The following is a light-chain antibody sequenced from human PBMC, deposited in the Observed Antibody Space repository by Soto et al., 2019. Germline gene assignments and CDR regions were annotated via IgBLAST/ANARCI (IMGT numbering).Light chain of an antibody. CDR3: SSYADSNSYV. CDR1: SSDVGGYNY. J-gene: IGLJ1*01. CDR2: EVT. V-gene: IGLV2-8*01. Sequence: QSVLTQPPSASGSPGQSVTISCTGTSSDVGGYNYVYWYQQHPGKAPKLMIYEVTKRPSGVPDRFSGSKSGNTASLTVSGLQAEDEADYYWSSYADSNSYVFGTGTKVTVL.